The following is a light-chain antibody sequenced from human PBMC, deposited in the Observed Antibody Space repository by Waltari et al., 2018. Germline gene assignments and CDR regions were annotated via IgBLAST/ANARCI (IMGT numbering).Light chain of an antibody. CDR1: QIIRNY. CDR2: AAS. CDR3: QQSHSSPLFT. V-gene: IGKV1-39*01. Sequence: CRASQIIRNYLNWYQQKPGKAPNLLIYAASSLQSGVPSRFSGSGSGTDFTLTISSLQPEDFATYYCQQSHSSPLFTFGPGTKV. J-gene: IGKJ3*01.